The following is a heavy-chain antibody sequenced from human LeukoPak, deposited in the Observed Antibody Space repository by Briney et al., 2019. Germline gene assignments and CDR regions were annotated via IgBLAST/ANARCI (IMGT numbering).Heavy chain of an antibody. Sequence: GGSLRLSCAASGFTFSSYGMHWVRQTPGKRLEWVAVIWYDGSNKYYADSVKGRFTISRDNSKNTLYLQMNSLRAEDTAVYYCARDIVGATDFDYWGQGTLVTVSS. J-gene: IGHJ4*02. V-gene: IGHV3-33*01. CDR1: GFTFSSYG. CDR2: IWYDGSNK. D-gene: IGHD1-26*01. CDR3: ARDIVGATDFDY.